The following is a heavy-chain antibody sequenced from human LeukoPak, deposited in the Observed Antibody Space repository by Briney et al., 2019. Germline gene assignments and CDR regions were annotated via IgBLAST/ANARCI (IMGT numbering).Heavy chain of an antibody. CDR2: ISGSGGST. D-gene: IGHD1-26*01. V-gene: IGHV3-23*01. Sequence: GESLRLSCAASGFTFSSYAMSWVRQAPGRGLEWVTAISGSGGSTYYADSVKGRFTISRDNSKNTLYLQMNSLRAEDTAVYYCATDPYSGSYYGRGYFDYWGQGTLVTVSS. J-gene: IGHJ4*02. CDR1: GFTFSSYA. CDR3: ATDPYSGSYYGRGYFDY.